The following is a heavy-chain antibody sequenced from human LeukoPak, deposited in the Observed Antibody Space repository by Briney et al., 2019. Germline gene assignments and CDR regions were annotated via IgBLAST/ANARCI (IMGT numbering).Heavy chain of an antibody. V-gene: IGHV4-59*01. D-gene: IGHD3-10*01. Sequence: PSETLSLTCTVSGGSISSYYWSWIRQPPGKGLEWTGYIYYSGSTNYNPSLKSRVTISVDTSKNQFSLKLSSVTAADTAVYYCARGIEDYYGSGPPGYWGQGTLVTVSS. CDR1: GGSISSYY. CDR2: IYYSGST. J-gene: IGHJ4*02. CDR3: ARGIEDYYGSGPPGY.